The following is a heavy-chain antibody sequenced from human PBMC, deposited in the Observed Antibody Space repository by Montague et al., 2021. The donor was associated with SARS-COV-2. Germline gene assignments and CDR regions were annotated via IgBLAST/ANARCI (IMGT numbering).Heavy chain of an antibody. CDR1: DATITSYY. J-gene: IGHJ4*02. CDR3: ARGNYLDY. CDR2: IHYTRNT. V-gene: IGHV4-59*01. Sequence: SETLSLTCSVSDATITSYYWSLIRYPPGKGLESIAYIHYTRNTNYNASLKSRVTISIDTSKNQFSLRLNSVTAADTAVYYCARGNYLDYWGQGTLVIVSS.